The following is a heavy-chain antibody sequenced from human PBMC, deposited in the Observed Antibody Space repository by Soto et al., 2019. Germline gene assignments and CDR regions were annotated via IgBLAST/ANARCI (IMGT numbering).Heavy chain of an antibody. J-gene: IGHJ6*02. CDR2: INPTGGDT. CDR3: ARVEGSEYNGVQYYYGMDV. V-gene: IGHV1-46*01. CDR1: GYTFTNFY. D-gene: IGHD1-1*01. Sequence: QVQLVQSGAEVKKPGASVKVSCKASGYTFTNFYLHWVRQAPGQGLEWVGIINPTGGDTSYAQKFQGRVTMTRDTSTSTVYMELSSLRSEDTAVYYCARVEGSEYNGVQYYYGMDVWGQGTPVTVSS.